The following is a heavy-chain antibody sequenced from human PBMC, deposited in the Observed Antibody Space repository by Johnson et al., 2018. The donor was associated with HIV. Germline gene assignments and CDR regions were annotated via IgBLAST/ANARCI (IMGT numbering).Heavy chain of an antibody. J-gene: IGHJ3*01. CDR3: AKDALDGAFDV. CDR1: GFSFSGYG. Sequence: QVQLVESGGGVVQPGRSLRLSCAASGFSFSGYGMHWVRQSPGKQPEWVAVISYDGTNKWFADSVKGRFTISRDNSKNTLDLQMNSLTAEDTAVYYCAKDALDGAFDVWGQGTMVTVSS. D-gene: IGHD5-24*01. CDR2: ISYDGTNK. V-gene: IGHV3-30*18.